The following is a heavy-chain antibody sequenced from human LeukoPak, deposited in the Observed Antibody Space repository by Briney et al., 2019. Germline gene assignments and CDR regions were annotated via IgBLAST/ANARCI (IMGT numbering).Heavy chain of an antibody. D-gene: IGHD6-19*01. Sequence: ASVKVSCKASGYTFTGYFMHWVRQAPGQGPEWMGWINANSGGTRYARKFQGRVTMTRDTSISTAYMELSRLRSDDKAVYYCAREATAVAGTGDDAFDIWGQGTMVTVSS. CDR1: GYTFTGYF. CDR3: AREATAVAGTGDDAFDI. CDR2: INANSGGT. J-gene: IGHJ3*02. V-gene: IGHV1-2*02.